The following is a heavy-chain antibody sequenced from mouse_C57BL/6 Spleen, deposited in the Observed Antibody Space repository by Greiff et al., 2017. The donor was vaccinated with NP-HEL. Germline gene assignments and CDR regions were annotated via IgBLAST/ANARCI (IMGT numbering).Heavy chain of an antibody. V-gene: IGHV1-26*01. CDR3: ARFGNYAMDY. Sequence: EVQLQQSGPELVKPGASVKISCKASGYTFTDYYMNWVKQSHGKSLEWIGDINPNNGGTSYNQKFKGKATLTVDKSSSTAYMELRSLTSEDSAVYYCARFGNYAMDYWGQGPSVTVSS. D-gene: IGHD1-1*02. CDR1: GYTFTDYY. J-gene: IGHJ4*01. CDR2: INPNNGGT.